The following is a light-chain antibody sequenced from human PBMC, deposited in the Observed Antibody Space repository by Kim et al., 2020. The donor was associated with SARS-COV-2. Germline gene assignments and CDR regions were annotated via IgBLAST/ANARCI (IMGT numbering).Light chain of an antibody. CDR1: NNGTKN. Sequence: SLGRGQTARITCGGNNNGTKNVHWYQQKPGQAPVQVIYNNHARPSGIPERFSGSNSGNTATLTISRAQAGDEADYYCQVWDSSTVIFGGGTQLTVL. V-gene: IGLV3-9*01. J-gene: IGLJ2*01. CDR2: NNH. CDR3: QVWDSSTVI.